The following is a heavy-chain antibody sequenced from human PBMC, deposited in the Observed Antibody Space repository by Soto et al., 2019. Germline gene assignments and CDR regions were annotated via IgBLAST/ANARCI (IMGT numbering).Heavy chain of an antibody. D-gene: IGHD3-10*01. CDR3: AKAEPLLLWFGELTS. J-gene: IGHJ4*02. V-gene: IGHV3-23*01. Sequence: EVHLLESGGGLVQPGGYLRLSCAASGVTFSSYAMSWGRQAPGKGLEWVSTISDSGGGTYYADSVKGRFTISRDNSNNPLSLQMNSLRAEDTAVYYCAKAEPLLLWFGELTSWGQGTLVTVSS. CDR1: GVTFSSYA. CDR2: ISDSGGGT.